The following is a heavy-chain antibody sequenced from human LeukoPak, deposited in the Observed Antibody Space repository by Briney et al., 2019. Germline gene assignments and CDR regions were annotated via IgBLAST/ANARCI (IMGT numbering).Heavy chain of an antibody. J-gene: IGHJ4*02. CDR1: GFSFSDFS. V-gene: IGHV3-48*01. CDR2: ISSSSATI. Sequence: AGSLRLSCVPSGFSFSDFSLNWVRQAPGKGLEWIAYISSSSATIYYAASMKGRFTISRDNAKNSLYLQMNSMSVEATALYYCATFRRATGTGNWGQGNLVTVSS. CDR3: ATFRRATGTGN. D-gene: IGHD6-13*01.